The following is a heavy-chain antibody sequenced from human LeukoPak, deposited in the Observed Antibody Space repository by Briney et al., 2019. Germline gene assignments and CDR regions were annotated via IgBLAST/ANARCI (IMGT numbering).Heavy chain of an antibody. CDR3: ASTTFIAAPFDY. Sequence: GGSLRLPCAASGFTFSSYAMSWVRQAPGKGLEWVSAISGSGSTIYYADSVKGRFTISRDNAKNSLYLQMNSLRAEDTAVYYCASTTFIAAPFDYWGQGTLVTVSS. CDR1: GFTFSSYA. CDR2: ISGSGSTI. D-gene: IGHD6-13*01. V-gene: IGHV3-48*04. J-gene: IGHJ4*02.